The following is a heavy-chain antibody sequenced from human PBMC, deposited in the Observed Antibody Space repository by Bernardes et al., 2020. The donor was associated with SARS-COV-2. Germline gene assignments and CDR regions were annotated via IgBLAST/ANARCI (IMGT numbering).Heavy chain of an antibody. D-gene: IGHD3-22*01. CDR2: ISGPGRT. J-gene: IGHJ6*02. CDR1: GFTFSNYA. V-gene: IGHV3-23*01. Sequence: GGSLRLSCAASGFTFSNYAMSWVRQAPGKGLEWVSDISGPGRTYYADSVRGRFTISRDNSKNTLYLEMNSLRADDTAVYYCAKKINTISLSIQYYYYYYAMDVWGQGTTVTVSS. CDR3: AKKINTISLSIQYYYYYYAMDV.